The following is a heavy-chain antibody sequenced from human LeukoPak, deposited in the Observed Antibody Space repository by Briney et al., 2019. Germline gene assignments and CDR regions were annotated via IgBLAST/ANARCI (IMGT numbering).Heavy chain of an antibody. V-gene: IGHV1-2*02. D-gene: IGHD3-10*01. CDR3: ARHRSALWFGESATFQH. Sequence: ASVKVSCKASGYTFTGYYMHWVRQAPGQGLEWMGWINPNSGGTNYAQKFQGRVTMTRDTSISTAYMELSRLRSDDTAVYYCARHRSALWFGESATFQHWGQGTLVTVSS. CDR2: INPNSGGT. CDR1: GYTFTGYY. J-gene: IGHJ1*01.